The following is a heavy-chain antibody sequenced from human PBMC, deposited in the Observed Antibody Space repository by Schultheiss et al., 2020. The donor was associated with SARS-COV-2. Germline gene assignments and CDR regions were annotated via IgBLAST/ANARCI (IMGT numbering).Heavy chain of an antibody. J-gene: IGHJ5*02. D-gene: IGHD5-18*01. CDR1: GFTFSNAW. CDR3: TTEGSVDTFWFDP. CDR2: IKSKTDGGTT. Sequence: GESLKISCAASGFTFSNAWMNWVRQAPGKGLEWVGRIKSKTDGGTTDYAAPVKGRFTISRDDSKNTLYLQMNSLKTEDTAVYYCTTEGSVDTFWFDPWGQGTLVTVSS. V-gene: IGHV3-15*07.